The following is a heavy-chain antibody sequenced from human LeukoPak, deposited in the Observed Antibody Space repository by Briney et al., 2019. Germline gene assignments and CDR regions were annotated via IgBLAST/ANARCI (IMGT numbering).Heavy chain of an antibody. CDR2: IKGDESAR. J-gene: IGHJ4*02. D-gene: IGHD1-26*01. CDR1: GFTFSSYS. CDR3: ARDVVGSHDY. V-gene: IGHV3-7*01. Sequence: GGSLRLSCSASGFTFSSYSMAWVRQAPGKGLEWVANIKGDESARHQADSVKGRFTISRDNTRNSLYLQMTNLRGDDTAVYYCARDVVGSHDYWGQGTLVTVSS.